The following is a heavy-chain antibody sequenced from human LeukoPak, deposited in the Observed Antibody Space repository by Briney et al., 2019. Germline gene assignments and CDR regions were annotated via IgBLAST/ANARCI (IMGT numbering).Heavy chain of an antibody. Sequence: PSETLSLTCAAYGGSFSDDYWSWIRQPPGKGLEWIGEINHSGSTNYNPSLKSRVTISIDTSKNQFSLKLSSVTAADTAVYYCARGSSIAARPGGRRYNWFDPWGQGTLVTVSS. V-gene: IGHV4-34*01. J-gene: IGHJ5*02. CDR1: GGSFSDDY. CDR2: INHSGST. CDR3: ARGSSIAARPGGRRYNWFDP. D-gene: IGHD6-6*01.